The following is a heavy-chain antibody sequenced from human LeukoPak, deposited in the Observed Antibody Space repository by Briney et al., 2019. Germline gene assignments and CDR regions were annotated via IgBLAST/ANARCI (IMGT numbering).Heavy chain of an antibody. Sequence: PSETLSLTCAISGGSFTDYYWSRIRQPPGKGLEWIGDINDSGRTNSSPSLKRRVVISLDTPKSQLSLKLSPVTAADTATYFCARAGRGTSSRALDYWGQGTLVTVSS. D-gene: IGHD1-1*01. J-gene: IGHJ4*02. CDR3: ARAGRGTSSRALDY. CDR1: GGSFTDYY. CDR2: INDSGRT. V-gene: IGHV4-34*01.